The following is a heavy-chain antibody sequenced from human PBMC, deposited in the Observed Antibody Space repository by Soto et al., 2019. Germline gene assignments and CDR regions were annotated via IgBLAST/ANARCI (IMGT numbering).Heavy chain of an antibody. D-gene: IGHD1-1*01. J-gene: IGHJ3*02. Sequence: ASVKVSCKASGYTFTSYYMHWVRQAPGQGLEWMGIINPSGGSTSYAQKFQGRVTMTRDTSTSTVYMELSSLRSEDTAVYYCARNDLALGVTDAFDIWGQGTMVTVSS. CDR3: ARNDLALGVTDAFDI. CDR2: INPSGGST. CDR1: GYTFTSYY. V-gene: IGHV1-46*01.